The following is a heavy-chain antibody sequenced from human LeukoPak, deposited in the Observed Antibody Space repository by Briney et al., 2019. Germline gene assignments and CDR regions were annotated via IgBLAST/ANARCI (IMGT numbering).Heavy chain of an antibody. Sequence: GGSLKLSCAASAFTFSDYYMSWIRQAPGKGLEGVSYIRSSGSTIYYVDSVKGRFTISRDNAKNSLYLQMNSLRSEDTAVYYCARDHYYDSSGYSNGYYGMDVWAQGTTVTVSS. CDR1: AFTFSDYY. V-gene: IGHV3-11*01. D-gene: IGHD3-22*01. CDR2: IRSSGSTI. J-gene: IGHJ6*02. CDR3: ARDHYYDSSGYSNGYYGMDV.